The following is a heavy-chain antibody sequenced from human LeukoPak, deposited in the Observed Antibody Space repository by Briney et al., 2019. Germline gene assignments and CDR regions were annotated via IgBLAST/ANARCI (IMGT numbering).Heavy chain of an antibody. V-gene: IGHV1-69*13. CDR3: AIADPRTYCTNGVCSTAYNWFDP. D-gene: IGHD2-8*01. Sequence: SVKVSCKASGGTFSSYAISWVRQAPGQGLEWMGRIIPIFGTANYAQKFQGRVTITADESTSTAYMELSSLRSEDTAVYYCAIADPRTYCTNGVCSTAYNWFDPWGQGTLVTVSS. CDR1: GGTFSSYA. CDR2: IIPIFGTA. J-gene: IGHJ5*02.